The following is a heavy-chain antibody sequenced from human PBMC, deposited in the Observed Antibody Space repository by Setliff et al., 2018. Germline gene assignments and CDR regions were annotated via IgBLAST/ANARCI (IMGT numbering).Heavy chain of an antibody. CDR1: GGTFSDYY. CDR2: INHRGST. CDR3: ARGPIAARSYYYYYMDV. V-gene: IGHV4-34*01. J-gene: IGHJ6*03. Sequence: LSLTCAAYGGTFSDYYWTWIRQPPGKGLEWIGEINHRGSTNYNPSLKSRATISIDTSKDQFSLKLISMSAADTAVYFCARGPIAARSYYYYYMDVWGKGTTVTVSS. D-gene: IGHD6-6*01.